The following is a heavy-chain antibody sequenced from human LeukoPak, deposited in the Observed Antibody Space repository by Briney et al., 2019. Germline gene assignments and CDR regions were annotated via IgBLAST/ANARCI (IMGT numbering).Heavy chain of an antibody. J-gene: IGHJ5*02. Sequence: PSETLSLTCTVSGGSISSYYWSWIRQPAGKGLEWIGRIYTSGSTNYNPSLKSRVTMSVDTSKNQFSLKLSSVTAADTAMYYCAKDWVVPPTAIRVAWFDPWGQGTLVTVSS. D-gene: IGHD2-2*02. CDR3: AKDWVVPPTAIRVAWFDP. CDR2: IYTSGST. V-gene: IGHV4-4*07. CDR1: GGSISSYY.